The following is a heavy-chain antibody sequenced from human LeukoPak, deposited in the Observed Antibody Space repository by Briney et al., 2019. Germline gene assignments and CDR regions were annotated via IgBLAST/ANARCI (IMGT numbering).Heavy chain of an antibody. D-gene: IGHD6-13*01. V-gene: IGHV3-48*03. CDR3: ARDQAAAGRN. Sequence: PGGSLRLSCAASGVTFSSYEMNWVRQAPGKGLEWVSYISSSGNTIYYADSVKGRFTISRGKAKNSLYLQMNSLRAEDTAVYYCARDQAAAGRNWGKGTLVTVCS. CDR2: ISSSGNTI. J-gene: IGHJ4*02. CDR1: GVTFSSYE.